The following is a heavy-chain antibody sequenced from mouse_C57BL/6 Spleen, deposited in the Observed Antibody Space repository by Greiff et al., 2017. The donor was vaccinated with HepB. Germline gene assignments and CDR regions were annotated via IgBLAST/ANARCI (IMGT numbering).Heavy chain of an antibody. V-gene: IGHV1-52*01. J-gene: IGHJ1*03. Sequence: QVQLQQPGAELVRPGSSVKLSCKASGYTFTSYWMHWVKQRPIQGLEWIGNIDPSDSETHYNQKFKDKATLTVDKSSSTAYMQLSSLTSEDSAVYYCASNYYGSSGDWYFDVWGTGTTVTVSS. CDR3: ASNYYGSSGDWYFDV. CDR2: IDPSDSET. CDR1: GYTFTSYW. D-gene: IGHD1-1*01.